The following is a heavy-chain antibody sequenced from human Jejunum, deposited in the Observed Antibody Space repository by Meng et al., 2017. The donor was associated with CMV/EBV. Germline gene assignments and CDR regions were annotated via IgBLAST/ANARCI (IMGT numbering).Heavy chain of an antibody. CDR1: GFTFSSYW. Sequence: CAASGFTFSSYWMHWVRPAPGKGLVWVSRINPGGSPTNYADSVKGRFSISRDNAKNTLYLQMNGLRADDTAVYYCATAGNYRLDTWGQGTLVTVSS. V-gene: IGHV3-74*01. CDR3: ATAGNYRLDT. CDR2: INPGGSPT. J-gene: IGHJ4*02. D-gene: IGHD5-24*01.